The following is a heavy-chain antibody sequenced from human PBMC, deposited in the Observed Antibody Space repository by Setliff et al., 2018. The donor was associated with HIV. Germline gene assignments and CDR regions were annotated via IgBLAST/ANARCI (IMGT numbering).Heavy chain of an antibody. J-gene: IGHJ4*02. D-gene: IGHD4-17*01. CDR3: ARGFYGDYYFDY. Sequence: GESLKISCKGSGYTFTSYWIGWVRQMPGKGLECIGVIYPDDSDTKYSPSFRGHVTISADKSISTAYLQWSSLKASDTAMYYCARGFYGDYYFDYWGQGTLVTVSS. CDR2: IYPDDSDT. V-gene: IGHV5-51*01. CDR1: GYTFTSYW.